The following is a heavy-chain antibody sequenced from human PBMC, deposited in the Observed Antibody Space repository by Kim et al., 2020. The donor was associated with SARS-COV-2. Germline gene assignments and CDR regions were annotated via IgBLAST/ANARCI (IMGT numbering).Heavy chain of an antibody. D-gene: IGHD3-10*01. CDR1: GFTFSSYS. V-gene: IGHV3-48*04. Sequence: GGSLRLSCAASGFTFSSYSMNWVRQAPGKGLALVSYISSSSSTINYADSVKGRFPISRDNAKNSLYLLMNSLRAEDTALYYCARLYYPLRFWGQCTFVTV. CDR2: ISSSSSTI. J-gene: IGHJ1*01. CDR3: ARLYYPLRF.